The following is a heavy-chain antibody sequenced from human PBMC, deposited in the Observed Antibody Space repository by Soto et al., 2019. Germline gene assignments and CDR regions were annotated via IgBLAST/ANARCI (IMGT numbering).Heavy chain of an antibody. D-gene: IGHD5-12*01. CDR1: GYTFTSYA. CDR3: AREGVAPYYYYGMDI. CDR2: INGGNGNT. V-gene: IGHV1-3*01. Sequence: ASVKVSCKASGYTFTSYAMHWVRQAPGQRLEWMGWINGGNGNTKYSQKFQGRVTITTDTSTSTAYMELRSLRSDDTAVYYCAREGVAPYYYYGMDIWGQGTPVTVSS. J-gene: IGHJ6*02.